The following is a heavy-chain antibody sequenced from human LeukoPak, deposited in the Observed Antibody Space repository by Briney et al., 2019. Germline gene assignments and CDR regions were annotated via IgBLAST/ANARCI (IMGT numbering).Heavy chain of an antibody. CDR1: RFTVSSNY. J-gene: IGHJ3*02. V-gene: IGHV3-66*01. D-gene: IGHD2-2*01. CDR3: ASSCSSNSCYGAFEI. CDR2: IYSGGST. Sequence: PGGSLRLSCAASRFTVSSNYMSWVRQAPGEGLEWVSAIYSGGSTYYADSVKGRFTISRDNSKNTLYLQMNSLGAEDTAVYYCASSCSSNSCYGAFEIWGQGTMVTVSS.